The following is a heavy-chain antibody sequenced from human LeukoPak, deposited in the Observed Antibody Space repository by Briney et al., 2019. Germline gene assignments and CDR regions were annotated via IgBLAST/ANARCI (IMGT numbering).Heavy chain of an antibody. V-gene: IGHV4-34*01. D-gene: IGHD3-3*01. J-gene: IGHJ5*02. CDR3: ARGLFNDFWSGYYPRSKNNWFDP. Sequence: SETLSLNCAVYGGSFSGYYWNWIRQPPGKGLEWIGDINHSGSTNYNPSLNSRVTISVDTSKNQFSLKLSSVTAADTAVYYCARGLFNDFWSGYYPRSKNNWFDPWGQGMLVTVSS. CDR2: INHSGST. CDR1: GGSFSGYY.